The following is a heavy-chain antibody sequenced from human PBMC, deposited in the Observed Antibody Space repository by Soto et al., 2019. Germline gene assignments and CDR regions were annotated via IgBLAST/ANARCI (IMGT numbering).Heavy chain of an antibody. J-gene: IGHJ6*02. CDR3: ANAISLVVGTHSYGMDV. CDR2: ISYDGSNK. Sequence: QVQLVESGGGVVQPGRSLRLSCAASGFTFSSYGMHWVRQAPGKGLEWVAFISYDGSNKYYADSVKGRFTISRDNYKNTLELQMNSRSAEATAVYFCANAISLVVGTHSYGMDVWGQGTTVTVSS. D-gene: IGHD2-21*01. CDR1: GFTFSSYG. V-gene: IGHV3-30*18.